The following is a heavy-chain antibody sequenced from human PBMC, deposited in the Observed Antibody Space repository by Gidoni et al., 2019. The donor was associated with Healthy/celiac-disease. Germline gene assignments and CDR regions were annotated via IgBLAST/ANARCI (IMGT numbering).Heavy chain of an antibody. CDR2: IYHSGST. J-gene: IGHJ6*03. CDR3: ARGNSGWSQGYMDV. D-gene: IGHD6-19*01. Sequence: QLQLQESGTGLVKPSQTLSHTCAVSGGSISRGGYSWSWSRQPPGKGLEWSGYIYHSGSTYYNPSLKSRVTISVDRSKNQFSLKLSSVTAADTAVYYCARGNSGWSQGYMDVWGKGTTVTVSS. CDR1: GGSISRGGYS. V-gene: IGHV4-30-2*01.